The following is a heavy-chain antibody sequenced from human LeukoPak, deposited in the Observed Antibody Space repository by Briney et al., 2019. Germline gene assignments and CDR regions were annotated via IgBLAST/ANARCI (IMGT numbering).Heavy chain of an antibody. CDR1: GFTFSSYG. J-gene: IGHJ4*02. D-gene: IGHD3-9*01. CDR2: ISYDGSNK. V-gene: IGHV3-30*18. Sequence: GGSLRLSCAASGFTFSSYGMHWVRQAPGKGLEWVAVISYDGSNKYYADPVKGRFTISRDNSKNTLYLQMNSLGAEDTAVYYCAKDVDPEQYFGQTPHWGQGTLVTVSS. CDR3: AKDVDPEQYFGQTPH.